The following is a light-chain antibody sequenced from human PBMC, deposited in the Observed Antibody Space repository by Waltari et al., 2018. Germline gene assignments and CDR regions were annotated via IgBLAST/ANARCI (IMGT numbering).Light chain of an antibody. CDR1: NIETNS. J-gene: IGLJ1*01. V-gene: IGLV3-21*04. CDR2: YDS. Sequence: SYVLTQPPSVSVAPGQTARLTCWGNNIETNSVHWYQQKPGQAPIFVISYDSDRPSEIPERFSGSNSGNTATLTISRVEAADEADYYCQVWDANNDPGVFGTGTEVTVL. CDR3: QVWDANNDPGV.